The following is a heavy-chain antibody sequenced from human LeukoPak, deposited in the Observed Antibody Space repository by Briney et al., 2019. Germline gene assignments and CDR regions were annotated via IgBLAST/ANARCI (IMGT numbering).Heavy chain of an antibody. CDR2: IYYSGST. D-gene: IGHD4-17*01. Sequence: SETLSLTCTVSGGSISSGGYYWSWIRQHPGKGLEWIGYIYYSGSTYNNPSLKSRVTISVDTSKNQFSLKLSSVTAADTAVYYCARDRGGDGDYVMDYWGQGTLVTVSS. J-gene: IGHJ4*02. CDR1: GGSISSGGYY. V-gene: IGHV4-31*03. CDR3: ARDRGGDGDYVMDY.